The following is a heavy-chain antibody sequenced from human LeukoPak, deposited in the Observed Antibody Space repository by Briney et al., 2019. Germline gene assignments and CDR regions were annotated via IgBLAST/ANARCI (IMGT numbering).Heavy chain of an antibody. CDR3: ARGSYGSGSYHSDY. CDR1: GFTFSTFW. CDR2: IKQDGGEK. Sequence: GGSLRLSCAASGFTFSTFWMTWVRQAPGKGLEWVANIKQDGGEKYYVDSVKGRLTISRDNAKNSLYLQMNSLRAEDTAVYYCARGSYGSGSYHSDYWGQGALVTVSS. J-gene: IGHJ4*02. D-gene: IGHD3-10*01. V-gene: IGHV3-7*01.